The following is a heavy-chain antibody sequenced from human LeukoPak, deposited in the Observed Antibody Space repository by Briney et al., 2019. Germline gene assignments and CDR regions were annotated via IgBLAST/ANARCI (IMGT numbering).Heavy chain of an antibody. D-gene: IGHD1-14*01. CDR1: GFDFNSHS. V-gene: IGHV3-48*04. Sequence: PGGSLRLSCAAAGFDFNSHSMNWVRQAPGKGLEWISHIDSGGRLTYYADSVRGRFSISRDNAKNTLYLQMSSLRAEDTAVYYCARVGVGMYHFDHWGQGTLVTVSS. CDR3: ARVGVGMYHFDH. J-gene: IGHJ4*02. CDR2: IDSGGRLT.